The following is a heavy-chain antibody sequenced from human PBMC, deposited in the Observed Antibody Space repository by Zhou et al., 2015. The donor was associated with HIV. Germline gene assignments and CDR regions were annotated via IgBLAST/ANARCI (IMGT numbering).Heavy chain of an antibody. CDR2: INPSGGST. D-gene: IGHD4-11*01. Sequence: QVQLVQSGAEVKKPGASVKVSCKASGYTFTSYYMHWVRQAPGQGLEWMGIINPSGGSTSYAQKFQGRVTMTRDTSTSTVYMELSSLRSEDTAVYYCARGAGQITVTPPGADYWGQGTLVTVSS. CDR3: ARGAGQITVTPPGADY. CDR1: GYTFTSYY. V-gene: IGHV1-46*01. J-gene: IGHJ4*02.